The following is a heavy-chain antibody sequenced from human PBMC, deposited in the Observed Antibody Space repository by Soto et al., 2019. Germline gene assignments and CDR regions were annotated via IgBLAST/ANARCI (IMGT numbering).Heavy chain of an antibody. CDR2: ISFNGAST. CDR3: ARDRLGITATNDY. Sequence: EVQLVESGGGLVQPGGSLRLSCAASGFTFSSYAMHWVRQAPGKGLEYVSAISFNGASTYYANSVKGRFTISRDNSKNTVYFQMVSLRTEDMAVYYCARDRLGITATNDYWGQGTLVTVSS. CDR1: GFTFSSYA. V-gene: IGHV3-64*01. J-gene: IGHJ4*02. D-gene: IGHD1-7*01.